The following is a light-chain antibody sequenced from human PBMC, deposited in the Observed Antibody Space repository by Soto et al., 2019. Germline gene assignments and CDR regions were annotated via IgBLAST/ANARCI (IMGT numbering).Light chain of an antibody. V-gene: IGKV1-39*01. CDR2: AAS. CDR1: QTISDY. CDR3: QQTFSAPSIT. J-gene: IGKJ5*01. Sequence: DIQLTQSPSSLSASVVDRVTITCRAGQTISDYLNWYQQKPGTAPKLLIYAASTLQSGVPSRFSGSRSGTDFTLTFSSLHPEDVATYYCQQTFSAPSITFGQGTRLEIK.